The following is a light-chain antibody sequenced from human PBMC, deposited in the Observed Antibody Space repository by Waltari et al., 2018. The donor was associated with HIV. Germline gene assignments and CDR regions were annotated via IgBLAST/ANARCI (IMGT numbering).Light chain of an antibody. J-gene: IGKJ5*01. V-gene: IGKV3-20*01. Sequence: EFVLTQSPGTLSSSPGERATLSSRASTSVSSSYVAWYQHKPGQAPRLLIYGASSRATGIPDRFSGSGSGTDFTLTISRLEPEDFAVYYCQQYGSSPITFGQGTRLEIK. CDR2: GAS. CDR3: QQYGSSPIT. CDR1: TSVSSSY.